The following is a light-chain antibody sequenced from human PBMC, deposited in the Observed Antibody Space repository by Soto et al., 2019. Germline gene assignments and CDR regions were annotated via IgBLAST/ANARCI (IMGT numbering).Light chain of an antibody. CDR2: YNN. Sequence: QSVLTQPPSASGTAGQVVTISCSGGDSNIGSNSVYWYQHLPTMAPKLLIYYNNQRPSGVPDHFSGSRSCTSASLSIVGLRFDDDAVYYCAAWDASLSACVFGNGTKVTVL. V-gene: IGLV1-47*02. CDR3: AAWDASLSACV. CDR1: DSNIGSNS. J-gene: IGLJ1*01.